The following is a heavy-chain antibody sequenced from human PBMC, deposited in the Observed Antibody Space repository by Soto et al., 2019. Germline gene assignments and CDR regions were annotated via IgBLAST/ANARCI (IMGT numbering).Heavy chain of an antibody. CDR3: VKVFCTICRVLSSGLDV. J-gene: IGHJ6*02. Sequence: PGGPLRLSCAASGFTFSSYGMYWVRHAPGKGLEWVAIISYDEDTKYYVDSVKGRFTISRDNSKNTLYLQMNSLRAEDSSVYYFVKVFCTICRVLSSGLDVWGQGTTVTVSS. CDR2: ISYDEDTK. CDR1: GFTFSSYG. V-gene: IGHV3-30*18. D-gene: IGHD2-2*01.